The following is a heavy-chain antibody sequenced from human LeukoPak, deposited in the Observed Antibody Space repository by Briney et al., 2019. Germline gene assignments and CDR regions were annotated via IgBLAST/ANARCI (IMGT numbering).Heavy chain of an antibody. CDR3: AREVLRHDY. J-gene: IGHJ4*02. D-gene: IGHD3-10*01. CDR1: GYIFSLYG. Sequence: ASVKVSCKASGYIFSLYGISWVRQAPGQGLEWMGWIITDTGNPTYAQGFTGRFVFSVDTSVNTAYLQISSLKAEDTAVYYCAREVLRHDYWGQGTLVTVSS. CDR2: IITDTGNP. V-gene: IGHV7-4-1*02.